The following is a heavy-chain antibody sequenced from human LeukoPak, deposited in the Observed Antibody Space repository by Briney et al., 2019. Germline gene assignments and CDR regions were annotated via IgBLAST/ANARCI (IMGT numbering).Heavy chain of an antibody. V-gene: IGHV3-30*18. CDR2: ISYDGSNK. CDR1: GFTFSSYG. CDR3: AKDPRFGAAAGTRYYYYYGMDV. D-gene: IGHD6-13*01. J-gene: IGHJ6*02. Sequence: GGSLRLSCAASGFTFSSYGMHWVRQAPGKGLEWVAVISYDGSNKYYADSVKGRFTISRDNPKNTLYLQMNSLRAEDTAVYYCAKDPRFGAAAGTRYYYYYGMDVWGQGTTVTVSS.